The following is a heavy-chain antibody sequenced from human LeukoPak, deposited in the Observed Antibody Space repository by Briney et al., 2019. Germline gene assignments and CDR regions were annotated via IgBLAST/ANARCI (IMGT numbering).Heavy chain of an antibody. CDR1: GFTVINNY. V-gene: IGHV3-21*01. Sequence: GGSLRLSCAASGFTVINNYMTWVRQAPGKGLEWVSSISYLSSHVYYGDSVKGRFSISRDNAKNSLYLQMNSLGAEDTAIYYCGRAFPPLRTSSAGDLWGQGILVTVSS. CDR2: ISYLSSHV. CDR3: GRAFPPLRTSSAGDL. J-gene: IGHJ4*02. D-gene: IGHD3-16*01.